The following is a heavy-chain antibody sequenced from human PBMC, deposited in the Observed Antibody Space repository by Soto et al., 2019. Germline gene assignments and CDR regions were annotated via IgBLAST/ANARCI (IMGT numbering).Heavy chain of an antibody. CDR1: GGSISTSAYY. CDR3: ARRYGPGFDY. Sequence: SVTLSLTCTVSGGSISTSAYYWGWIRQPPGKGLEWIGTIYYSGTSYHNPSLKSRVTISVDTSKNQFSLKLSSVTAADTAVYYCARRYGPGFDYWGQGTLVTVSS. CDR2: IYYSGTS. J-gene: IGHJ4*02. D-gene: IGHD4-17*01. V-gene: IGHV4-39*07.